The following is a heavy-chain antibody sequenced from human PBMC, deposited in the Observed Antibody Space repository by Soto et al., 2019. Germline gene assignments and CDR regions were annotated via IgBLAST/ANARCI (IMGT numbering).Heavy chain of an antibody. Sequence: GESLKICCKGSGHSFTSYWIGWVGQMPGKGMEWMGIIYPGDSNTRYSPSLQGQVTISVDKSISTAYLQWSSLKATDTAMYYCARHAYDFWSGHPNPRYYYGMDVWGQGTTVTVS. CDR1: GHSFTSYW. D-gene: IGHD3-3*01. V-gene: IGHV5-51*01. CDR2: IYPGDSNT. J-gene: IGHJ6*02. CDR3: ARHAYDFWSGHPNPRYYYGMDV.